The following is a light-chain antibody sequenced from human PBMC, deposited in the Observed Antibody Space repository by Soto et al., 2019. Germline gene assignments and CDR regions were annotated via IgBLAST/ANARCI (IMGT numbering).Light chain of an antibody. Sequence: EIVLTQSPGTLSLSPGERATLSCRASQSVSNNYLAWYQQRPGQAPRLLIYGASSRATGIPDMFSGSGSATDFTLTINRLEAEDSAVYYCQQYGTSSSWTFGQGTKVDIK. CDR3: QQYGTSSSWT. J-gene: IGKJ1*01. CDR2: GAS. V-gene: IGKV3-20*01. CDR1: QSVSNNY.